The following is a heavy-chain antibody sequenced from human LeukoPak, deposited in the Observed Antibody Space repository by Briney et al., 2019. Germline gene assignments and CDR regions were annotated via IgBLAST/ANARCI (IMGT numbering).Heavy chain of an antibody. CDR1: GGTFSSYA. D-gene: IGHD3-10*01. CDR3: ARGSITMVRGVIKIPRYYYGMDV. J-gene: IGHJ6*02. Sequence: ASVKVSCKASGGTFSSYAISWVRQAPGQGLEWMGGIIPIFGTANYAQKFQGRVTITADESTSTAYMELSSLRSEDAAVYYCARGSITMVRGVIKIPRYYYGMDVWGQGTTVTVSS. V-gene: IGHV1-69*01. CDR2: IIPIFGTA.